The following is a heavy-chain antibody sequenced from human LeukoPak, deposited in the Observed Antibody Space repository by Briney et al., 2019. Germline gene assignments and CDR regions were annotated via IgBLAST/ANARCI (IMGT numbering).Heavy chain of an antibody. J-gene: IGHJ4*02. CDR3: ARGPSERYYESSGYYYFDY. Sequence: SETLSLTCAVYGGSFSGYYWTWIRQPPGKGPEWIGKINYSGRTNYNPSLKSRVTISVDTSRNQFSLKVSSVTAADTAVYYCARGPSERYYESSGYYYFDYWGQGTLVTVSS. CDR2: INYSGRT. CDR1: GGSFSGYY. V-gene: IGHV4-34*01. D-gene: IGHD3-22*01.